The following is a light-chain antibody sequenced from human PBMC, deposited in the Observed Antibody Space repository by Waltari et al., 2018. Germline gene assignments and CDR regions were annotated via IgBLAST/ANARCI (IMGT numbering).Light chain of an antibody. J-gene: IGLJ2*01. CDR3: SSYAGSNNFV. CDR1: TSDVGGYNY. CDR2: EVS. Sequence: QSALTQPPSASGSPGQSVTISCTGTTSDVGGYNYLPWYQQHPGKAPKLMIYEVSTRPSGVPDRFSCSKSGNTASLTVSGLQAEDEADYYCSSYAGSNNFVFGGGTKLTVL. V-gene: IGLV2-8*01.